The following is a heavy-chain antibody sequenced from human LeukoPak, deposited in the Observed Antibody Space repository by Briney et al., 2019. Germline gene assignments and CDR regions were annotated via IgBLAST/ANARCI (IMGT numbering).Heavy chain of an antibody. V-gene: IGHV3-23*01. CDR1: GFTFSSYA. J-gene: IGHJ4*02. CDR3: AKDTGPIAVAGELFDY. Sequence: GGSLRLSCAASGFTFSSYALSWVRQAPGKGLEWVSAISGSGGSTYYADSVKGRFTISRDNSKNTLYLQMNSLRAEDTAVYYCAKDTGPIAVAGELFDYWGQGTLVTVSS. D-gene: IGHD6-19*01. CDR2: ISGSGGST.